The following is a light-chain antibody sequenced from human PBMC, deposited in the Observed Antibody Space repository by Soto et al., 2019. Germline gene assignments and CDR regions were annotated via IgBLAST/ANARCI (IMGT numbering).Light chain of an antibody. CDR3: QQSYNTPRT. J-gene: IGKJ1*01. V-gene: IGKV1-39*01. Sequence: DIQLTQSPSSLSASVGDRVTITCRASQRIRNFLNWYQQRPGQAPKLLISSSSNVQSGVPSRFSGRGSGTDFTLTISGLQPEDAASYCCQQSYNTPRTFGQGTKVEI. CDR2: SSS. CDR1: QRIRNF.